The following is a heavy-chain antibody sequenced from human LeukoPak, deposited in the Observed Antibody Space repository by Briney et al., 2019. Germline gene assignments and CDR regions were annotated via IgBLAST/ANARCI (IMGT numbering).Heavy chain of an antibody. V-gene: IGHV1-69*04. Sequence: SVKVSCKASRGTFSSYAISWVRQAPGQGLEWMGRITPILGIANYAQKFQGRVTITADKSTSTAYMELSSLRSEDTAVYYCARDYDFWSGQDWGQGTLVTVSS. CDR3: ARDYDFWSGQD. CDR1: RGTFSSYA. CDR2: ITPILGIA. J-gene: IGHJ1*01. D-gene: IGHD3-3*01.